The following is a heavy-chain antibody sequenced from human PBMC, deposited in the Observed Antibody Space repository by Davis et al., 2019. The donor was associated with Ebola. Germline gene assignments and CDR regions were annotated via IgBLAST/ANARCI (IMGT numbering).Heavy chain of an antibody. V-gene: IGHV3-23*01. J-gene: IGHJ6*04. CDR2: ISASGGST. D-gene: IGHD3-3*01. CDR1: GFTFSNYA. CDR3: AKSGLSFGVVKYHYGMDV. Sequence: GESLKISCAASGFTFSNYAMTWVRQAPGKGLEWVSAISASGGSTYYADSVQGRFTISRDNSKNTLYLQMNSLRVEDTAVYYCAKSGLSFGVVKYHYGMDVWGKGTTVTVSS.